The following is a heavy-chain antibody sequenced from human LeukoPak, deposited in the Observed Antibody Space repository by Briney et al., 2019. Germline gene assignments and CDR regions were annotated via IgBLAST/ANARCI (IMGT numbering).Heavy chain of an antibody. CDR1: GGSFSGYY. V-gene: IGHV4-34*01. J-gene: IGHJ6*03. CDR2: INHSGST. D-gene: IGHD5-18*01. CDR3: ARFTRWIQLWLPEYYYYYMDV. Sequence: PSETLSLTCAVYGGSFSGYYWSWIRQPPGKGLEWIGEINHSGSTNYNPPLKSRVTISVDTSKNQFSLKLSSVTAADTAVYYCARFTRWIQLWLPEYYYYYMDVWGKGTTVTVSS.